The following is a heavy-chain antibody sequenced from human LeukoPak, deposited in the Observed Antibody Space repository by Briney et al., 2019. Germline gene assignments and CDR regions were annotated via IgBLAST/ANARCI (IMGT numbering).Heavy chain of an antibody. V-gene: IGHV3-74*01. CDR2: INSDGSST. Sequence: PGGSLRLSCAASGFTFSSYWMHWVRQAPGKGLVWVSRINSDGSSTSYADSVKGRFTISRDNAKNTLYLQMNSLRAEDTAVYYCARAPRYSSGWYYDYWGQGNPGHRLL. CDR3: ARAPRYSSGWYYDY. D-gene: IGHD6-19*01. CDR1: GFTFSSYW. J-gene: IGHJ4*02.